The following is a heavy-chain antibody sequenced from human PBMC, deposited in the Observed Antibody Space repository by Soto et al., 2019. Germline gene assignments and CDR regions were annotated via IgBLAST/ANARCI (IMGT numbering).Heavy chain of an antibody. Sequence: EVQLVESGGGLVKPAGSLRLSCAASGFTFSSYSMNWVRQAPGKGLEWVSSISSSSSYIYYADSVKGRFTISRDNATNSLYLQMNSLRAEDTAVYYCAREGRYSYGHDYWGQGTLVTVSS. D-gene: IGHD5-18*01. CDR3: AREGRYSYGHDY. J-gene: IGHJ4*02. V-gene: IGHV3-21*01. CDR1: GFTFSSYS. CDR2: ISSSSSYI.